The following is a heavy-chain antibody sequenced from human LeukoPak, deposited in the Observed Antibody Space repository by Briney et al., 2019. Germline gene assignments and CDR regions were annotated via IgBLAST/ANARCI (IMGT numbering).Heavy chain of an antibody. D-gene: IGHD6-13*01. CDR3: ASTGIAAAGSDY. Sequence: SETLSPTCTVSGGSISSGSYYWSWIRQPAGKGLEWIGRIYTSGSTNYNPSLRSRVTISVDTSKNQFSLKLSSVTAADTAVYYCASTGIAAAGSDYWGQGTLVTVSS. CDR1: GGSISSGSYY. V-gene: IGHV4-61*02. CDR2: IYTSGST. J-gene: IGHJ4*02.